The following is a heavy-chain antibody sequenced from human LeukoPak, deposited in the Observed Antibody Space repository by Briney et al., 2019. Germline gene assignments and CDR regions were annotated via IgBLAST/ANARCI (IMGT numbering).Heavy chain of an antibody. CDR2: ISDSGSTI. V-gene: IGHV3-11*01. CDR1: GFTFSGYY. CDR3: AKRKGFGVVYYYYMDV. J-gene: IGHJ6*03. Sequence: GGSLRLSCAASGFTFSGYYMSWIRQAPGKGLEWVSYISDSGSTIYYADSVRGRFTISRDNVENSLYLQMNSLRAEDTAVYYCAKRKGFGVVYYYYMDVWGKGTTVTVSS. D-gene: IGHD3-3*01.